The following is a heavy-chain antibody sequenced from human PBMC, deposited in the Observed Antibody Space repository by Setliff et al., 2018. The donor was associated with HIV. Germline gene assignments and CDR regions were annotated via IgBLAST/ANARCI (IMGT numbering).Heavy chain of an antibody. CDR3: VRNPTVGMDV. Sequence: GGSLRLSCAASGFTFSYYTMHWIRQTPDNGLEWVAVISYDGNSQYYADSVKGRFTLSRDNFSNTLYLQMNSLRVEDTAVYYCVRNPTVGMDVWGQGTTVTVSS. CDR2: ISYDGNSQ. J-gene: IGHJ6*02. V-gene: IGHV3-30*04. CDR1: GFTFSYYT. D-gene: IGHD1-1*01.